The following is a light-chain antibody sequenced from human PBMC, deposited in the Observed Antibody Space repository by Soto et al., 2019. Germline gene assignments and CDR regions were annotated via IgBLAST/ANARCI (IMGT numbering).Light chain of an antibody. Sequence: QSALTQPASLSGSPGQSITISCTGTSSDVGSYNLVSWYQQHPGKAPKLMIFEVYKRPSGVSDRFSGSKSGNMASLTISGLQSGDEADYFCYSYAGFHIWVFGGGTKLTVL. V-gene: IGLV2-23*02. CDR2: EVY. CDR3: YSYAGFHIWV. J-gene: IGLJ3*02. CDR1: SSDVGSYNL.